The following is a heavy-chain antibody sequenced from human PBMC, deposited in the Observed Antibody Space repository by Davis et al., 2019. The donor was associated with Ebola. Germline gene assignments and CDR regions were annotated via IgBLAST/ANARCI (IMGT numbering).Heavy chain of an antibody. J-gene: IGHJ4*02. Sequence: PGGSLRLSCAASGFTFSSYGMHWVRQAPGKGLEWVAVILYDGSNKYYADSVKGRFTISRDNSKNTLYLQMNSLRAEDTAVYYCGKATVITGDYWGQGTLVTVSS. D-gene: IGHD4-17*01. V-gene: IGHV3-30*03. CDR2: ILYDGSNK. CDR3: GKATVITGDY. CDR1: GFTFSSYG.